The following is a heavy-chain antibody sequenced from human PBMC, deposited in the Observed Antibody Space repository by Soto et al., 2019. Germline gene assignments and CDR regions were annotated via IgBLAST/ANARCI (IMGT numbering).Heavy chain of an antibody. CDR1: GYTFTSYY. Sequence: ASVKVSCKASGYTFTSYYMHWVRQAPGQGLEWMGGIIPIFGTANYAQKFQGRVTITADESTSTAYMELSSLRSEDTAVYYCARDGSSGGSCYSCSLDYWGQGTLVTVSS. V-gene: IGHV1-69*13. CDR2: IIPIFGTA. J-gene: IGHJ4*02. CDR3: ARDGSSGGSCYSCSLDY. D-gene: IGHD2-15*01.